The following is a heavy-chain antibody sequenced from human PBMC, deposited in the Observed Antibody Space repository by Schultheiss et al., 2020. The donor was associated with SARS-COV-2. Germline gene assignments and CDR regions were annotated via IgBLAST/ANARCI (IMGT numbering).Heavy chain of an antibody. Sequence: GGSLRLSCAASGFTFSSYAMHWVRQAPGKGLVWVAVIWYDGSNKYYADSVKGRFTISRDNAKNSLYLQMNSLRAEDTAVYYCARAIGDGYNKGAYYYYGMDVWGQGTTVTVSS. D-gene: IGHD5-24*01. J-gene: IGHJ6*02. CDR1: GFTFSSYA. CDR3: ARAIGDGYNKGAYYYYGMDV. CDR2: IWYDGSNK. V-gene: IGHV3-33*08.